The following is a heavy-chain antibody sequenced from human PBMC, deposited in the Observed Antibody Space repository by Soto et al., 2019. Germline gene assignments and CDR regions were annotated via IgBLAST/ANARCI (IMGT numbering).Heavy chain of an antibody. CDR1: GYTFTSYG. D-gene: IGHD2-21*02. J-gene: IGHJ4*02. CDR2: ISAYNGNT. Sequence: QVQLVQSGAEVKKPGASVKVSCKASGYTFTSYGISWVRQAPGQGLEWMGWISAYNGNTNYAQRLKGRVTMTTDTSTSKAHMELASLRSDDTAVYYCARAVVTKTYPFDYWGQGTLVTVSS. CDR3: ARAVVTKTYPFDY. V-gene: IGHV1-18*01.